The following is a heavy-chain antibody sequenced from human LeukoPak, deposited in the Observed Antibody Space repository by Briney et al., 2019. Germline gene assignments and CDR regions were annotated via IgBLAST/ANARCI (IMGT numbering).Heavy chain of an antibody. CDR3: AATLTVTTGSTYYGMDI. CDR1: GFTFAPST. D-gene: IGHD4-17*01. Sequence: ASVKVSYKASGFTFAPSTMQWVRQARGQRLEWMGWIVVGSGHTNYAQKFQQRVTITRDMSTSTAYIYLSSLTSEDTALYYCAATLTVTTGSTYYGMDIWGQGTTVTVSS. J-gene: IGHJ6*02. CDR2: IVVGSGHT. V-gene: IGHV1-58*02.